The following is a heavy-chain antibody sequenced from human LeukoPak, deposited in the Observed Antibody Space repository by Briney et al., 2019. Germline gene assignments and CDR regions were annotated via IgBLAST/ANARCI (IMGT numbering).Heavy chain of an antibody. J-gene: IGHJ4*02. CDR1: GFPFSDDW. D-gene: IGHD3-10*01. CDR2: IKKKGDCGTT. CDR3: TTVTMVRDYDF. V-gene: IGHV3-15*01. Sequence: GGSLRLSCAASGFPFSDDWMSWVRQAPGKGREWVGRIKKKGDCGTTDYAAPVKGRFTISRDDSKNILYLEMSNLKIEDTAVYYCTTVTMVRDYDFWGQGTLVTVSS.